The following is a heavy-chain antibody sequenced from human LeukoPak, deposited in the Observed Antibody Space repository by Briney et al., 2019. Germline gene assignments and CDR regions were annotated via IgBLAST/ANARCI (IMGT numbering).Heavy chain of an antibody. CDR2: IYHSGST. CDR1: GGSISTYY. D-gene: IGHD1-26*01. Sequence: SETLSLTCTVSGGSISTYYWSWIRQPPGKGLEWIGYIYHSGSTNYNPSLKSRVTISVDTSQNQFYLKLSSVTAADTAVYYCARLGGSYFFDFDYWGQGTLVTVSS. CDR3: ARLGGSYFFDFDY. J-gene: IGHJ4*02. V-gene: IGHV4-59*12.